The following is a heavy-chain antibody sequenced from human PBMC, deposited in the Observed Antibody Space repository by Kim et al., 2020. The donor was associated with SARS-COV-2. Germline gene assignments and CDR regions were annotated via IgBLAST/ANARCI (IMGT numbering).Heavy chain of an antibody. D-gene: IGHD4-17*01. V-gene: IGHV3-21*01. CDR3: ARDWAVTTFLRSHDAFDI. CDR2: ISGSSSYI. Sequence: GGSLRLSCAASGFTFSSYSMNWVRQAPGKGLEWVSSISGSSSYIYYADSVKGRFTISRDNAKNSLYLQMNSLRAEDTAVYYCARDWAVTTFLRSHDAFDIWGQGTMVTVSS. CDR1: GFTFSSYS. J-gene: IGHJ3*02.